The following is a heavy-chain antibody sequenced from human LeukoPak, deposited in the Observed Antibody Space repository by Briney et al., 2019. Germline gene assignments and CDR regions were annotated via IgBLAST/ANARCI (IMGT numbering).Heavy chain of an antibody. Sequence: SETLSLTCTVSGGSISSGSYYWSWIRQPAGKGLEWIGRIYTSGSTNYNPSLKSRVTISVDTSKNQFSLKLSSVTAADTAVYYCAREGAYYYGSGSYYKYWGQGTLVTVSS. CDR1: GGSISSGSYY. D-gene: IGHD3-10*01. V-gene: IGHV4-61*02. CDR3: AREGAYYYGSGSYYKY. J-gene: IGHJ4*02. CDR2: IYTSGST.